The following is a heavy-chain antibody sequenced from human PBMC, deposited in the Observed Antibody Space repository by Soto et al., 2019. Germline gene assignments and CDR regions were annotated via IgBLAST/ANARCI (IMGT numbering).Heavy chain of an antibody. J-gene: IGHJ4*03. CDR1: GCSFTTYV. CDR3: ARSRRGAYSSGWYSPSGYYNYGVDD. V-gene: IGHV5-51*01. Sequence: GESLKISCKASGCSFTTYVIGWVRQMPGKGLEWMGIIYPGDSDTKYSPSLQGQVTISADTSITTAYLQWTSLKASDTAMYYCARSRRGAYSSGWYSPSGYYNYGVDDWGQRTQATVPS. CDR2: IYPGDSDT. D-gene: IGHD6-19*01.